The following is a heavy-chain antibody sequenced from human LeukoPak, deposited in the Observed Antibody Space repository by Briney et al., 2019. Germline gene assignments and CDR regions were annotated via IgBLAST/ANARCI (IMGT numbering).Heavy chain of an antibody. CDR3: ARENSGSFYSAEIDY. CDR2: IYPGDSDT. J-gene: IGHJ4*02. D-gene: IGHD1-26*01. Sequence: GESLKISCKGSGYSFTSYWIGWVRQMPGKGLEWMGIIYPGDSDTRYSPSFRGQVTISADKSISTAYLQWTSLKASDTAMYYCARENSGSFYSAEIDYWGQGTLVTVSS. V-gene: IGHV5-51*01. CDR1: GYSFTSYW.